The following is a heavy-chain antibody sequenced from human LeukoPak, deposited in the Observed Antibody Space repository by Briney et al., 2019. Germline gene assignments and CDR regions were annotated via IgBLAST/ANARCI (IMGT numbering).Heavy chain of an antibody. J-gene: IGHJ5*02. D-gene: IGHD1-1*01. CDR3: ARGFFGTWFDP. CDR1: GGSFSGYY. CDR2: INHSGST. V-gene: IGHV4-34*01. Sequence: SETLSLTCAVYGGSFSGYYWSWIRQPPGKGLEWIGEINHSGSTNYNPSLKSRVTISVDTSKNQFSLKLSSVTAADTAVYYCARGFFGTWFDPWGQGTLVTVSS.